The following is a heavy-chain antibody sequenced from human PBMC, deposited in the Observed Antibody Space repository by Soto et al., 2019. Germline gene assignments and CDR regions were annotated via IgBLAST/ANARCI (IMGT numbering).Heavy chain of an antibody. CDR2: IKQDGSEK. CDR3: ARDGPAITMIVVGIFHY. D-gene: IGHD3-22*01. CDR1: GFTFSTYW. Sequence: EVQLVESGGGLVQPGGSLRLSCAASGFTFSTYWMSWVRQAPGKGLEWVANIKQDGSEKYYVDSVKGRFNISRENAKNSLYLQMNSLRAEDTAVYYCARDGPAITMIVVGIFHYWGQGTLVTVSS. J-gene: IGHJ4*02. V-gene: IGHV3-7*03.